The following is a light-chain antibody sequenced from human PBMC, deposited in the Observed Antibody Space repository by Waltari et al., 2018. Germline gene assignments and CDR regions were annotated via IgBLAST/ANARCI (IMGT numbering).Light chain of an antibody. CDR1: QGINSD. V-gene: IGKV3-15*01. Sequence: EIVMTQSPATLSVSPGEGATLSFRASQGINSDLAWYQHKPGQAPRLLIYGASTRAAGVPARFSGSESGTEFTLTISSLQSEDFGVYYCQQSKIWPAFGQGTKVEIK. CDR2: GAS. J-gene: IGKJ1*01. CDR3: QQSKIWPA.